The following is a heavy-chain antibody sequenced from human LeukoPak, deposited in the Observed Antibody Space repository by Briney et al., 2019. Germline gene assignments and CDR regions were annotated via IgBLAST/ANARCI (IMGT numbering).Heavy chain of an antibody. CDR3: AKGEYCSSTSCYVYY. D-gene: IGHD2-2*01. CDR2: ISGSGGST. Sequence: GGSLRLSCAASGFTFISYSIHWVRQAPGKGLEWVSAISGSGGSTYYADSVKGRFTISRDNSKNTLYLQMNSLRAEDTAVYYCAKGEYCSSTSCYVYYWGQGTLVTVSS. CDR1: GFTFISYS. J-gene: IGHJ4*02. V-gene: IGHV3-23*01.